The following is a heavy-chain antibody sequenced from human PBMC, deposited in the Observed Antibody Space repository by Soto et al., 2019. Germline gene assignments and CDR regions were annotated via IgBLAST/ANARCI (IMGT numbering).Heavy chain of an antibody. J-gene: IGHJ4*02. V-gene: IGHV3-23*01. Sequence: GGSLRLSCAASGFTFSSYAMSWVRQAPGRGLEWVSAISGSVGSTYYADSVKGRFTISRDNSKNTLYLQMNSLRAEDTAVYYCAILAGYTFYYWGQGTLVTVSS. CDR2: ISGSVGST. CDR3: AILAGYTFYY. CDR1: GFTFSSYA. D-gene: IGHD6-13*01.